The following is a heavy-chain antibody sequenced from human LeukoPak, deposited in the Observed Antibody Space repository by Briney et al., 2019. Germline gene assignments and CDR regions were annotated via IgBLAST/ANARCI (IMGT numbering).Heavy chain of an antibody. CDR3: ARQDRPIVVVPQGGFDP. D-gene: IGHD2-15*01. J-gene: IGHJ5*02. CDR1: GYSFTSYW. V-gene: IGHV5-10-1*01. Sequence: EESLKISCKGSGYSFTSYWISWVRQMPGKGLEWMGRIDPSDSYTNYSPSFQGHVTISADKSISTAYLQWSSLKASDTAMYYCARQDRPIVVVPQGGFDPWGQGTLVTVSS. CDR2: IDPSDSYT.